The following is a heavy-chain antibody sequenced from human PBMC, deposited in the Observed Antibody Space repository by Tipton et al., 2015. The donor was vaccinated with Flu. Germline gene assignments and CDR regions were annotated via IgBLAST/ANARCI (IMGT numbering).Heavy chain of an antibody. J-gene: IGHJ6*02. D-gene: IGHD3-3*01. CDR2: INPSGGST. CDR3: ARDRRVGYYRAGYYYGMDV. Sequence: QVQLVQSGAEVKKSGASVKVSCKASGYTFTSYYMHWVRQAPGQGLEWMGIINPSGGSTSYAQKFQGRVTMTRDTSTSTVYMELSSLRSEDTAVYYCARDRRVGYYRAGYYYGMDVWGQGTTVTVSS. CDR1: GYTFTSYY. V-gene: IGHV1-46*01.